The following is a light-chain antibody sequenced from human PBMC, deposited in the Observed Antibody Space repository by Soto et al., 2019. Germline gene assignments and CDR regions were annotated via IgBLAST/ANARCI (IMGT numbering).Light chain of an antibody. V-gene: IGLV1-47*01. Sequence: QSVLTQPPSASGTPGLRVTISCSGSSSNIARSFVYWYQQVPGTPPKLLIFKNNLRPSGVPDRFSGSKSGTSASLAISGLRLEDEADYYCVAWDASLSGYVFGTGTKLTVL. CDR3: VAWDASLSGYV. CDR1: SSNIARSF. J-gene: IGLJ1*01. CDR2: KNN.